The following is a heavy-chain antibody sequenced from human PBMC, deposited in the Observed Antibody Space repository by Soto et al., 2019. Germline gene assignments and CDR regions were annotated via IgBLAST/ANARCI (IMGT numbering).Heavy chain of an antibody. Sequence: QVQLVQSGAEVKKPGASVKVSCKASGYTFTSYGISWVRQAPAQGLEWMGWMSAYHGNTNYAQKLQGRVTMTTDTSTRSAYMERRSVGAEDAAVYYCARAARVRPRGGMDPWGQGTLVTVSS. V-gene: IGHV1-18*01. D-gene: IGHD6-13*01. CDR1: GYTFTSYG. CDR2: MSAYHGNT. CDR3: ARAARVRPRGGMDP. J-gene: IGHJ5*02.